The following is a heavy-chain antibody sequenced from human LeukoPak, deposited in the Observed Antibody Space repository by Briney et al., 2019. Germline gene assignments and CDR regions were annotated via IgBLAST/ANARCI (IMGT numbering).Heavy chain of an antibody. J-gene: IGHJ5*02. CDR3: ARDNGYGDYEETFDP. CDR2: MNPNSGNT. Sequence: ASVKVSCKASGYTFTSYDINWVRQATGQGLEWMGWMNPNSGNTGYAQKFQGRVTMTRDTSISTAYMELSRLRSDDTAVYYCARDNGYGDYEETFDPWGQGTLVTVSS. V-gene: IGHV1-8*01. CDR1: GYTFTSYD. D-gene: IGHD4-17*01.